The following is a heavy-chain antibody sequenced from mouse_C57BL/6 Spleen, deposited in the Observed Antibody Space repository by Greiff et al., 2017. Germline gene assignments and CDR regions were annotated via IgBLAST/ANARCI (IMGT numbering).Heavy chain of an antibody. Sequence: VQLQQSGPGLVAPSQSLSITCTVSGFSLTSYGVRWVRQPPGKGLEWLGVIWGDGSTTYHSALISRLSNRKYNSKSQVFVKLNSLQTDDTATYYCAKDYYGSDYYAMDYWGQGTSVTVSS. CDR3: AKDYYGSDYYAMDY. V-gene: IGHV2-3*01. D-gene: IGHD1-1*01. CDR1: GFSLTSYG. CDR2: IWGDGST. J-gene: IGHJ4*01.